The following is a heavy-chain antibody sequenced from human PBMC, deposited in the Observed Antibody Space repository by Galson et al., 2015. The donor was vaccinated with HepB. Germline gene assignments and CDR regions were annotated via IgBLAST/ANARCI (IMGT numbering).Heavy chain of an antibody. V-gene: IGHV3-23*01. CDR2: ISYSGGTT. Sequence: SLRLSCAASGFTFSSYDMSWVRQAPGKGLEWVSVISYSGGTTYYADSVKGRFTISRDNSKNRLYLQMDSLGAEDTAVYYCPIYYYRSGSYLDYWGQGTLVTVSS. J-gene: IGHJ4*02. CDR1: GFTFSSYD. CDR3: PIYYYRSGSYLDY. D-gene: IGHD3-10*01.